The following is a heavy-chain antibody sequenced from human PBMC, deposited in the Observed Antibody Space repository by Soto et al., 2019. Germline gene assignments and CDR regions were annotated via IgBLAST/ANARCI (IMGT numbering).Heavy chain of an antibody. CDR3: ARAVDGDPHDY. CDR1: GASISRGGYS. V-gene: IGHV4-31*03. Sequence: PSETLSLTCTVSGASISRGGYSWSWIRQHPGKGLEWIGYMFYSGTAHYNPSLQSRVTLSLDTFNNHFYLNLTSMTVADSAVYYCARAVDGDPHDYWGTGTLVTVSS. CDR2: MFYSGTA. J-gene: IGHJ4*02.